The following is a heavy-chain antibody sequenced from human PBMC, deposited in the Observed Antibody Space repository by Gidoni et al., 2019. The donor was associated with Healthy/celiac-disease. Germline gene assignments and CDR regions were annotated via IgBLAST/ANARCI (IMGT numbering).Heavy chain of an antibody. CDR1: GFTFSSYA. V-gene: IGHV3-23*01. Sequence: EVQLLESVGGLVQPGGSLRLSCAASGFTFSSYAMSWVRQAPGKGLEWVSAISGSGGSTYYADAVKGRFTISRDNSKNTLYLQMNSLRAEDTAVYYCAKDLVAMVRGVILAYYFDYWGQGTLVTVSS. D-gene: IGHD3-10*01. CDR2: ISGSGGST. J-gene: IGHJ4*02. CDR3: AKDLVAMVRGVILAYYFDY.